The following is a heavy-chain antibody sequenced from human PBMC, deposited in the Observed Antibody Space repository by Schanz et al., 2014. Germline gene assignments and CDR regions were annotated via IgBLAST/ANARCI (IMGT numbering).Heavy chain of an antibody. CDR2: IYYSGNT. CDR1: GGSISSSSYY. V-gene: IGHV4-39*01. Sequence: QVQLQQWGAGLLKPSETLSLTCTVSGGSISSSSYYWGWIRQPPGKGLEWIGSIYYSGNTYYNPSLKSRVSIPVDTSKNQSSLKRSSVTAADTAVYYCARHSGYYYYYGMDVWGQGTTVTVSS. CDR3: ARHSGYYYYYGMDV. J-gene: IGHJ6*02.